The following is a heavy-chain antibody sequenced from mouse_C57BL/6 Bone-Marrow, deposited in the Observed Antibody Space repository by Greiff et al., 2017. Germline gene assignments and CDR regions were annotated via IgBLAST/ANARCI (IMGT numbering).Heavy chain of an antibody. Sequence: QVTLKESGPGILQPSQTLSLACTFSGISLSTSGMGLSWLRKPSGKALEWLASIGNNDNYYNPSLKSRLTISKETSNYKVFLTLTSVDPADSATYYGAWRESGPDYYYGSSYCYWYFDVWGTGTTVTVSS. CDR1: ISLSTSGMGL. V-gene: IGHV8-2*01. CDR2: GNNDNY. J-gene: IGHJ1*03. CDR3: WRESGPDYYYGSSYCYWYFDV. D-gene: IGHD1-1*01.